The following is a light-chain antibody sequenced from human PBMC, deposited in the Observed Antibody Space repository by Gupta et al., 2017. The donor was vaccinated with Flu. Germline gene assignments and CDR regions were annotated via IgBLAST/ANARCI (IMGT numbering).Light chain of an antibody. Sequence: GDRVTITCRASQDISTWLAWYQQKPGKAPKLLIYASSSLQSGVPARFSGSGSGTDCTLTISRLQPEDFATYYCQQANSFPRTFGQGTKLEIK. CDR1: QDISTW. V-gene: IGKV1-12*01. CDR2: ASS. CDR3: QQANSFPRT. J-gene: IGKJ2*01.